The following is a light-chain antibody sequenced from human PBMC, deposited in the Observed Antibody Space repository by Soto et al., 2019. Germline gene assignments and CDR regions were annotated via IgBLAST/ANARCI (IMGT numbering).Light chain of an antibody. V-gene: IGKV1-39*01. J-gene: IGKJ4*02. CDR2: VAS. CDR3: QQSFTTPLT. CDR1: QSIGRF. Sequence: DIQMTQSPSSLSASVGDRVTITCRASQSIGRFLNWHQQKPGKAPSVLINVASTLRSGVPSRFSGSGSGTDFNLTITSLQPEDFATCFCQQSFTTPLTFGGGTKVDMK.